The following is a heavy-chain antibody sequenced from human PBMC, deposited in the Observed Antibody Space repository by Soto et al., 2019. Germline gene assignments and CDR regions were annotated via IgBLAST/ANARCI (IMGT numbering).Heavy chain of an antibody. J-gene: IGHJ4*02. Sequence: PGGSLRLSCAASGFTFSSYWMHWVRQAPGKGLVWVSRINSDGSSTSYADSVKGRFTISRDNAKNTLYLQMNSLRAEDTAVYYCAKDPPDDYGDYGYYFDYWGQGTLVTVSS. V-gene: IGHV3-74*01. CDR3: AKDPPDDYGDYGYYFDY. CDR2: INSDGSST. D-gene: IGHD4-17*01. CDR1: GFTFSSYW.